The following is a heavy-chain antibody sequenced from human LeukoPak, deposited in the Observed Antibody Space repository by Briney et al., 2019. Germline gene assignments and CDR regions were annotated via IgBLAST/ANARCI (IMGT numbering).Heavy chain of an antibody. Sequence: PSETLSLTCTVSGGSISSYYWSWIRQPPGKGLEWIGYIYYSGSTNYNPSLKSRVTISVDTSKNQFSLKLGSVTAADTAVYYCARHAGYGAFFDYWGQGTLVTVSS. CDR3: ARHAGYGAFFDY. D-gene: IGHD4-17*01. CDR2: IYYSGST. J-gene: IGHJ4*02. V-gene: IGHV4-59*08. CDR1: GGSISSYY.